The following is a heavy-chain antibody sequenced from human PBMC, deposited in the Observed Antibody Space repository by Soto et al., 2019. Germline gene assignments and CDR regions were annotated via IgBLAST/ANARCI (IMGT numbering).Heavy chain of an antibody. V-gene: IGHV4-31*03. Sequence: SETLSLTCTVSGGSISSGGYYWSWIRQHPGKGLEWIGYIYYSGSTYYNPSLKSRVTISVDTSKNQFSLKLSSVTPEDTAVYYCARGAMVRGVTNHYFDYWGQGTLVTVSS. D-gene: IGHD3-10*01. J-gene: IGHJ4*02. CDR2: IYYSGST. CDR1: GGSISSGGYY. CDR3: ARGAMVRGVTNHYFDY.